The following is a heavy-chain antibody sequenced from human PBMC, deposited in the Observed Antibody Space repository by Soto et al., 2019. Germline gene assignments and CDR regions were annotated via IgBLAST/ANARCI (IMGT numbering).Heavy chain of an antibody. D-gene: IGHD1-1*01. CDR2: IYYSGST. Sequence: SETLSLTCTVSGGCISSGGYDWSWIRQHPGKGLEWIGYIYYSGSTYYNPSLKRRVTISVDTSKNQFSLKLRSVTAADTAVYSCGDVQDRWGQGPLVTVS. J-gene: IGHJ5*02. V-gene: IGHV4-31*03. CDR1: GGCISSGGYD. CDR3: GDVQDR.